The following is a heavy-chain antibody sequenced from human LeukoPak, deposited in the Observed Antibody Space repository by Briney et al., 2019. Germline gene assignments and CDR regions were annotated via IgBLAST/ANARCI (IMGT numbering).Heavy chain of an antibody. J-gene: IGHJ4*02. D-gene: IGHD4-23*01. Sequence: SETLSLTCAVYGGSFSGYYWSWIRQPPGKGLEWIGEINHSGSTSYNPSLKSRVTISVDTSKNQFSLKLSSVTAADTAVYYCARGRGYGGNFRKFDYWGQGTLVTVSS. V-gene: IGHV4-34*01. CDR2: INHSGST. CDR3: ARGRGYGGNFRKFDY. CDR1: GGSFSGYY.